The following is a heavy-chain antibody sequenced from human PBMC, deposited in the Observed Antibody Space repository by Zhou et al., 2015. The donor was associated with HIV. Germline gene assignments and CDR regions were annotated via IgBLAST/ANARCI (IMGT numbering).Heavy chain of an antibody. V-gene: IGHV3-11*04. Sequence: QVQLGGVWGEAWSSLEGSLRLSCAASGFTFSDYYMTWIRQSPGKGLEWISYISDTGGTIYYADSVKGRFTISRDNARNSLYLQMTSLRAEDTALYYCARGAYYFDSSGSYGDYWGQGSPGHRLL. J-gene: IGHJ4*02. CDR3: ARGAYYFDSSGSYGDY. D-gene: IGHD3-22*01. CDR2: ISDTGGTI. CDR1: GFTFSDYY.